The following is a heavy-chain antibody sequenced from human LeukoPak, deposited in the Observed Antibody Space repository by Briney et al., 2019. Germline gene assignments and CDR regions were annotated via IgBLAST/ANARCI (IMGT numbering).Heavy chain of an antibody. J-gene: IGHJ3*02. V-gene: IGHV4-30-4*08. CDR2: IYYSGST. CDR3: ARASLTVDDYSNDVMANDAFDI. Sequence: PSETLSLTCTVSGCSISSGDYYWSWIRQPPGKGLEWIGYIYYSGSTYYNPSLKSRVTISVDTSKSQFSLKLSSVTAADTAVYYCARASLTVDDYSNDVMANDAFDIWGQGTMVTVSS. CDR1: GCSISSGDYY. D-gene: IGHD4-11*01.